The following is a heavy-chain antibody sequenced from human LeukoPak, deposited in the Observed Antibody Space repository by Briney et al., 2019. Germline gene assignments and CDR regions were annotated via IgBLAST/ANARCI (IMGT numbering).Heavy chain of an antibody. CDR2: ISYDATNK. V-gene: IGHV3-30*18. CDR3: AKASSNYFYYFEY. CDR1: GFTFSSSD. Sequence: GGSLRLSCAASGFTFSSSDMHWVRQAPGKGLEWVAVISYDATNKYYADSVKGRFTLSRDNSKNTLYLQTDTLRDEDTAVYYCAKASSNYFYYFEYWGQGTLVTVSS. J-gene: IGHJ4*02. D-gene: IGHD2/OR15-2a*01.